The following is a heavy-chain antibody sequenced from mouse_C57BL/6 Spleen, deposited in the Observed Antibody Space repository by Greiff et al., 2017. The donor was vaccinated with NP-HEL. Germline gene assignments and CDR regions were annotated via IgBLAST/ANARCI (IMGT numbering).Heavy chain of an antibody. V-gene: IGHV1-15*01. CDR2: IDPETGGT. D-gene: IGHD2-4*01. CDR3: TRSGDYDGASYAMDY. CDR1: GYTFTDYE. J-gene: IGHJ4*01. Sequence: QVQLQQSGAELVRPGASVTLSCKASGYTFTDYEMHWVKQTPVHGLEWIGAIDPETGGTAYNQKFKGKAILTADKSSSTAYMELRSLTSEDSAVYYCTRSGDYDGASYAMDYWGQGTSVTVAS.